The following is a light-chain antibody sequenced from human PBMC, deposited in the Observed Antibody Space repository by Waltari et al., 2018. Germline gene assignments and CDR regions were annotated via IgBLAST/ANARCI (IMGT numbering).Light chain of an antibody. V-gene: IGKV4-1*01. CDR3: LQYFDASRT. CDR1: QSLFYTSHNKDY. CDR2: WAS. J-gene: IGKJ2*01. Sequence: IVMTQFPDSLAVSLGETATINCRSSQSLFYTSHNKDYLGWYQQKPGLPPKLLIYWASTRESGVPDRFSGSGSVTDFTLTISSLQAEDVAVYYCLQYFDASRTFGQGTKLEIK.